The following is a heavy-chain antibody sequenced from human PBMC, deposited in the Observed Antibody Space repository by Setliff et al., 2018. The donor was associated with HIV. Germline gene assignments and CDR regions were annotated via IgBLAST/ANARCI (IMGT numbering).Heavy chain of an antibody. D-gene: IGHD6-13*01. CDR3: AQLAAADDS. Sequence: PGGSLRLSCAASGFTFSSYGMNWVRQAPGKGLEWVAFIRYDGSDKYYADSVMGRFTISRDNSKNTLYLQMNTLRTEDTAVYYCAQLAAADDSWGQGTLVTVSS. V-gene: IGHV3-30*02. CDR2: IRYDGSDK. CDR1: GFTFSSYG. J-gene: IGHJ4*02.